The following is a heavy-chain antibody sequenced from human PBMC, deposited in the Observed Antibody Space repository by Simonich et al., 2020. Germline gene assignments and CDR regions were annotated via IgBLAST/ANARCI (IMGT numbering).Heavy chain of an antibody. J-gene: IGHJ4*02. V-gene: IGHV4-59*08. CDR3: ARLPDY. CDR2: IYYSGST. CDR1: GGSISSYY. Sequence: QVQLQESGPGLVKPSETLYLTCTVSGGSISSYYWSWIRQPPGKVLEWIGYIYYSGSTNDNPSLKSRVTISVDTSKNKFSLKLSSVTAADTAVYYCARLPDYWGQGTLVTVSS.